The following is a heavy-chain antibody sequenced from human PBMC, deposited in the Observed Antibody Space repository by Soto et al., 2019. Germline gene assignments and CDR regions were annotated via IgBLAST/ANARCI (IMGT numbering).Heavy chain of an antibody. J-gene: IGHJ5*02. CDR1: GFTFSIYG. D-gene: IGHD3-22*01. Sequence: GGSLRLSCAASGFTFSIYGMTWVRQAPGKGPEWVSGVSGSGGTTYYADSMKGRFTISRDNSKNTLYLQMNSLRAEDTAVYYCAREIVTLGTFVWFDPWGQGTLVTVSS. CDR3: AREIVTLGTFVWFDP. CDR2: VSGSGGTT. V-gene: IGHV3-23*01.